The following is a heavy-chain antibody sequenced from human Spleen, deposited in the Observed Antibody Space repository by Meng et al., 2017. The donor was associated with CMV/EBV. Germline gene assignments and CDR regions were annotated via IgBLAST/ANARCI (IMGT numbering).Heavy chain of an antibody. J-gene: IGHJ2*01. CDR1: GYTFTTYD. D-gene: IGHD5-18*01. CDR2: MNPNSGNT. V-gene: IGHV1-8*01. CDR3: ARVYALDTLLVWYFDL. Sequence: ASVKVSCKASGYTFTTYDIHWVRQAAGQGLEWMGWMNPNSGNTGYAQKFQGRVTMTRNTSISTAYMELSSLRSEDTAVYYCARVYALDTLLVWYFDLWGRGTLVTVSS.